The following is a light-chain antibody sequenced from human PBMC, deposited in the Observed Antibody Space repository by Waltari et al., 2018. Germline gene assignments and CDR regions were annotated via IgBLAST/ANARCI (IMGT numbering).Light chain of an antibody. CDR1: QSFNNF. V-gene: IGKV3-11*01. J-gene: IGKJ1*01. CDR3: QQRGHWPLT. CDR2: DAS. Sequence: VLTQSPGPLSASPGERATLSCRASQSFNNFLAWYQQKAGQAPRLLIYDASKRAAGIPARFSGSGSGTDFTLTISSLDPEDFAVYYCQQRGHWPLTFGQGTNVEIK.